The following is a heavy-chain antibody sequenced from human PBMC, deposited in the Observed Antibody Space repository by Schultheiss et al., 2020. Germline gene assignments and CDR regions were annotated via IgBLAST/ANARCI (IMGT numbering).Heavy chain of an antibody. CDR2: INHSGST. J-gene: IGHJ5*02. CDR3: ARGDGSGRHNWFDP. Sequence: SQTLSLTCAVYGGSFSGYYWSWIRQPPGRGLEWIGEINHSGSTNYNPSLKSRVTISVDTSKNQFSLKLSSVTAADTAVYYCARGDGSGRHNWFDPWGQGTLVTVSS. CDR1: GGSFSGYY. D-gene: IGHD3-10*01. V-gene: IGHV4-34*01.